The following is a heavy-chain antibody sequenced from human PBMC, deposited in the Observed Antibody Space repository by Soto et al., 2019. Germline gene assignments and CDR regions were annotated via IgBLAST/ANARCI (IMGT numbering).Heavy chain of an antibody. CDR3: ATSIVGVVMYAHNWFEP. J-gene: IGHJ5*02. Sequence: ASVKVSCKVSGYTLTELSMHWVRQAPGKGLEWMGGFDPEDGETIYAQKFQGRVTMTEDTSTDTAYMELSSLRSEDTAVYYCATSIVGVVMYAHNWFEPWGQGTLVTVSS. D-gene: IGHD3-3*01. V-gene: IGHV1-24*01. CDR2: FDPEDGET. CDR1: GYTLTELS.